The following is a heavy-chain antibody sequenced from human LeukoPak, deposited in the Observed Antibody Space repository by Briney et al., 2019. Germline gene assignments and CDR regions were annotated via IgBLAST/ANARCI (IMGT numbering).Heavy chain of an antibody. CDR2: ISNTGGST. D-gene: IGHD2-15*01. CDR3: AKDQVVVAATEVPEFDY. J-gene: IGHJ4*02. CDR1: GFTFSSYA. Sequence: GGSLRLSCAASGFTFSSYAMSWVRQAPGRGLEWVSTISNTGGSTYYADSVKGRFTISRDNSKNTLYLQMNSLRAEVTAVYYCAKDQVVVAATEVPEFDYWGQGTLVTVPS. V-gene: IGHV3-23*01.